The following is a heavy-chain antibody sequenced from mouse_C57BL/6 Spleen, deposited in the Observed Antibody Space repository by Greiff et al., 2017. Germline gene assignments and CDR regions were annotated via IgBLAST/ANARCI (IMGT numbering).Heavy chain of an antibody. D-gene: IGHD2-5*01. J-gene: IGHJ2*01. CDR3: ARGGAYYSNYVYYFDY. CDR1: GYSFTGYY. CDR2: INPSTGGT. V-gene: IGHV1-42*01. Sequence: DVQLQESGPELVKPGASVKISCKASGYSFTGYYMNWVKQSPEKSLEWIGEINPSTGGTTYNQKFKAKATLTVDKSSSTAYMQLKSLTSEDSAVYYCARGGAYYSNYVYYFDYWGQGTTLTVSS.